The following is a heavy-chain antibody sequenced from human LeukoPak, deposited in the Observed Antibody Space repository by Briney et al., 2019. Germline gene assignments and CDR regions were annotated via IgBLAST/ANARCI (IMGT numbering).Heavy chain of an antibody. J-gene: IGHJ4*02. CDR3: ASWDYDFWSGYYTGSS. V-gene: IGHV3-66*02. CDR2: IYSDGST. Sequence: PGGSLRLSCAASGFTVSSNCMSWVRQAPGKGLEWVSVIYSDGSTYYADSVKGRFTISRDNSKNTLYLQMNSLRAEDTAVYYCASWDYDFWSGYYTGSSWGQGTLVTVSS. D-gene: IGHD3-3*01. CDR1: GFTVSSNC.